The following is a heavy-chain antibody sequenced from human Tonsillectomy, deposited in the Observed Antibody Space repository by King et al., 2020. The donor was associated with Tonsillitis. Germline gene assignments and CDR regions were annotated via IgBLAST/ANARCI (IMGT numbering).Heavy chain of an antibody. V-gene: IGHV4-61*01. CDR3: ARGLSPTYYFDY. D-gene: IGHD2-2*01. CDR1: GGSVSSGSYY. Sequence: VQLQESGPGLVKPSETLSLTCTVSGGSVSSGSYYWSWIRQPPGKGLEWIGYIYYSGSTNYNPSLKSRVTISVDTSKNQFSLKLGSVTAAETAVYYCARGLSPTYYFDYWGQGTLVTVSS. CDR2: IYYSGST. J-gene: IGHJ4*02.